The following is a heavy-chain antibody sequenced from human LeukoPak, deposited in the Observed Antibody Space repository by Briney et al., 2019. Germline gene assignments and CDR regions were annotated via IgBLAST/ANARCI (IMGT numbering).Heavy chain of an antibody. V-gene: IGHV4-4*02. D-gene: IGHD6-6*01. CDR3: ARHKETAARPLDY. J-gene: IGHJ4*02. CDR1: GGSISSGNW. Sequence: PSGTLSLTCAVSGGSISSGNWWSWVRQPPGKGLEWIGEIYHSGSTYYNPSLKSRVTISVDTSKNQFSLKVTAADTAVYYCARHKETAARPLDYWGQGTLVTVSS. CDR2: IYHSGST.